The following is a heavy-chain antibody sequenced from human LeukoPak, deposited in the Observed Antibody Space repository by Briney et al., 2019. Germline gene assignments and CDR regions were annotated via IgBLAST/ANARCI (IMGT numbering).Heavy chain of an antibody. CDR1: GFTFSTYA. J-gene: IGHJ4*02. CDR3: ARSTVGTSCCTAVDY. V-gene: IGHV3-23*01. Sequence: GGSLRLSCAASGFTFSTYAMTWVRQAPGKGLEWVSGISAGGDRTYYADSVKGRFTISRDNSKNTLYLQKNSLRAEDTAEYYCARSTVGTSCCTAVDYWGQGTLVTVSS. D-gene: IGHD1-26*01. CDR2: ISAGGDRT.